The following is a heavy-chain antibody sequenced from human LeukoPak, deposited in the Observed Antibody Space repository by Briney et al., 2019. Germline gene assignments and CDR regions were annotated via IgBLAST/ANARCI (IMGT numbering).Heavy chain of an antibody. Sequence: PGGSLRLSCAASGFTFISYGMHWVRQAPGKGLEWVAFIRYDGSNKYYADSVKGRFTISIDNSKNTLYLQMNSLRAEDTAVYYCAKVSRYPYSSSPNWFDPWGQGTLVTVSS. CDR2: IRYDGSNK. CDR1: GFTFISYG. CDR3: AKVSRYPYSSSPNWFDP. V-gene: IGHV3-30*02. D-gene: IGHD6-13*01. J-gene: IGHJ5*02.